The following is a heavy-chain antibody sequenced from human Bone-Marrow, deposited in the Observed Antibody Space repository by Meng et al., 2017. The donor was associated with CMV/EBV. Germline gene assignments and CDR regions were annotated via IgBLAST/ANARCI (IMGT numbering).Heavy chain of an antibody. D-gene: IGHD6-6*01. V-gene: IGHV3-30-3*01. CDR1: GFTVSSNY. Sequence: GGSLRLSCAASGFTVSSNYMSWVRQAPGKGLEWVTFITYDGSNTYYADSVKGRFTISRDNSKNTLYLQMNSLRDEDTAVYYCARAMIIAARALDFWGQGTLVTVSS. J-gene: IGHJ4*02. CDR2: ITYDGSNT. CDR3: ARAMIIAARALDF.